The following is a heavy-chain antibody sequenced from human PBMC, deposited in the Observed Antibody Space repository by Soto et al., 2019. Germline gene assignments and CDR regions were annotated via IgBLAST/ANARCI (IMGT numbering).Heavy chain of an antibody. CDR1: GDSVSSNNAA. V-gene: IGHV6-1*01. D-gene: IGHD3-22*01. J-gene: IGHJ5*02. CDR2: TYYRSKWYH. CDR3: ARGNYDSSGYILNWFDP. Sequence: SQTLSLTCAISGDSVSSNNAAWNWIRQSPSRGLEWLGRTYYRSKWYHDYAESVKSRISINPDTSKNQFSLQLNSVTPEDTAVYYCARGNYDSSGYILNWFDPWGQGTLVTVPS.